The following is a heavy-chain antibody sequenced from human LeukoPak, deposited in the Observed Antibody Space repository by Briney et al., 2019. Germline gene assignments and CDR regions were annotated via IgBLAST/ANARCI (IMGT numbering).Heavy chain of an antibody. CDR3: ARVETVDSSGYNRDDAFDI. CDR2: MNPNSGNT. CDR1: GGTFSSYA. J-gene: IGHJ3*02. Sequence: ASVKVSCKASGGTFSSYAISWVRQAPGQGLEWMGWMNPNSGNTGYAQKFQGRVTMTRNTSISTAYMELSSLRSEDTAVYYCARVETVDSSGYNRDDAFDIWGQGTMVTVSS. D-gene: IGHD3-22*01. V-gene: IGHV1-8*02.